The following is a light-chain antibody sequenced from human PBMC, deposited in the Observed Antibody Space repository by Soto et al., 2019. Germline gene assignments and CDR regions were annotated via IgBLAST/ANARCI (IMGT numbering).Light chain of an antibody. CDR3: QNYNRAPWT. CDR1: QGIGND. Sequence: DIQMTQSPSSLSASVGDRVTITCRASQGIGNDLGWYQQKPGKAPKRLIYAASSLQSGVPSRFSASGSGTQFTLTISSLQPEDFATYYCQNYNRAPWTFGQGTKVESK. CDR2: AAS. V-gene: IGKV1-17*01. J-gene: IGKJ1*01.